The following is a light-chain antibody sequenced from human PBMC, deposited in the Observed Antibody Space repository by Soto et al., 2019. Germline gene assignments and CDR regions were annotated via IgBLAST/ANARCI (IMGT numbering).Light chain of an antibody. CDR3: QQYKTYSLT. Sequence: DIQMTQSPSTLSASVGDRVTITCRASQSISPWLAWYQQKPGKAPKILIYTASSLESGVPSRFSGSDSGTEFTLTISSLQPDDFATYYCQQYKTYSLTFGQGTKLEIK. CDR1: QSISPW. V-gene: IGKV1-5*03. J-gene: IGKJ2*01. CDR2: TAS.